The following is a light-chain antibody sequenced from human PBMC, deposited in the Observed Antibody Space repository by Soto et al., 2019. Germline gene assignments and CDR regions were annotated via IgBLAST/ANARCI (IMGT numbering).Light chain of an antibody. Sequence: QSALTQPASVSGSPGQSITISCTGTSSDVGGYNFVSWYQQHPGKAPKLMIYDVSNRPSGVSTRFSGFKSGNTASLTISGLQAEDEADYYCSSYTISSTQVFGTGTKLTVL. CDR3: SSYTISSTQV. CDR1: SSDVGGYNF. J-gene: IGLJ1*01. V-gene: IGLV2-14*01. CDR2: DVS.